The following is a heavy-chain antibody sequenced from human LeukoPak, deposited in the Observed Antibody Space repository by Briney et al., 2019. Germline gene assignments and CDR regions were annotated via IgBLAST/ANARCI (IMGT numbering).Heavy chain of an antibody. CDR2: INPSGGST. Sequence: ASVKVSCKASGYTFTSYYMHWVRQAPGQRLEWMGIINPSGGSTSYAQKFQGRVTITRDTSTSTVYMELSSLRSEDTAVYYCARDGGTYEIYYYDSSGYSIDYWGQGTLVTVSS. J-gene: IGHJ4*02. CDR1: GYTFTSYY. V-gene: IGHV1-46*01. CDR3: ARDGGTYEIYYYDSSGYSIDY. D-gene: IGHD3-22*01.